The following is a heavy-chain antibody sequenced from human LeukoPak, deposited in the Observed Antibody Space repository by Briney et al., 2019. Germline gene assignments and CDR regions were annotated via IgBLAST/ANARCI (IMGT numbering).Heavy chain of an antibody. V-gene: IGHV1-2*04. CDR2: INPNSGGT. CDR3: ARGTVEMATINYYGMDV. J-gene: IGHJ6*02. D-gene: IGHD5-24*01. CDR1: GYTFTGYY. Sequence: ASVKVSCKASGYTFTGYYTHWVRQAPGQGLEWMGWINPNSGGTNYAQKFQGWVTMTRDTSISTAYMELSRLRSDDTAVYYCARGTVEMATINYYGMDVWGQGTTVTVSS.